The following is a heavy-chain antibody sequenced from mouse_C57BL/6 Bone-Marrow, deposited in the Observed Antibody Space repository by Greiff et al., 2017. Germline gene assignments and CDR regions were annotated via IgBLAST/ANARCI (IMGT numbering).Heavy chain of an antibody. Sequence: QVQLQQSGAELVRPGASVTLSCKASGYTFTDYEMHWVKQTPVHGLEWIGAIDPDTGGTAYNQKFKGKSILTVDKSSSTAYMELRSLTSEDSAVYYCTRARHYVDYGGQGTTLTVSS. V-gene: IGHV1-15*01. J-gene: IGHJ2*01. CDR2: IDPDTGGT. CDR3: TRARHYVDY. CDR1: GYTFTDYE.